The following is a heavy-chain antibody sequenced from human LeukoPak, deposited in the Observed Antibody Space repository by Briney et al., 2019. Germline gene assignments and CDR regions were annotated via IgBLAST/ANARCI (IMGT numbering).Heavy chain of an antibody. V-gene: IGHV3-66*01. CDR2: IYGGGST. CDR1: GLTVSSNY. D-gene: IGHD5-18*01. J-gene: IGHJ4*02. Sequence: GGSLRLSCAASGLTVSSNYMSWVRQPPGKGLEWVSVIYGGGSTYYADSVKGRFTISRDSSKNTLYLQMNSLRAEDTAVYYCARGARGTCSYGYEWGQGTLVTVSS. CDR3: ARGARGTCSYGYE.